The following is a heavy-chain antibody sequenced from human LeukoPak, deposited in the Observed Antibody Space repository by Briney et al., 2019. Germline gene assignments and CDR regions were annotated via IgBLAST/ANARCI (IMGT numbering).Heavy chain of an antibody. CDR3: AMEGFGSLDK. CDR2: IEHSGST. CDR1: GGSFSGYY. V-gene: IGHV4-59*01. D-gene: IGHD3-10*01. J-gene: IGHJ4*02. Sequence: SETLSLTCAVYGGSFSGYYWNWIRQPPGKGLEWIGYIEHSGSTYYNPSLESRVTVAVDTSKNQISLRLNSVTPADTAVYYCAMEGFGSLDKWGQGTLVTVSS.